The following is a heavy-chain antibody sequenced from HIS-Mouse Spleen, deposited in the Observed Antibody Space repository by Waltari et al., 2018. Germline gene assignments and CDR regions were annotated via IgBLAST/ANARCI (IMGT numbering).Heavy chain of an antibody. Sequence: QVQLVESGGGVVQPGRSMRLPCAASGFTFRSYGMQWVRQAPGKGLEWVAVISYDGSNKYYADSVKGRFTISRDNSKNTLYLQMNSLRAEDTAVYYCAKDQLGSYFDYWGQGTLVTVSS. CDR2: ISYDGSNK. J-gene: IGHJ4*02. CDR1: GFTFRSYG. CDR3: AKDQLGSYFDY. V-gene: IGHV3-30*18. D-gene: IGHD7-27*01.